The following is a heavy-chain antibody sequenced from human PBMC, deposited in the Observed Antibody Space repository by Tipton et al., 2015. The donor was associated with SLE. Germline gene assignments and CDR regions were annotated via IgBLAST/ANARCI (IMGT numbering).Heavy chain of an antibody. Sequence: SLRLSCAASGFTFSNYAMSWVRQAPGKGLEWVSVIYSGGSTYYADSVKGRFTISRDNSKNTLYLQMNSLRAEDTAVYYCARDTTSGYYGMDVWGQGTTVTVSS. D-gene: IGHD3-10*01. CDR3: ARDTTSGYYGMDV. V-gene: IGHV3-53*05. CDR2: IYSGGST. CDR1: GFTFSNYA. J-gene: IGHJ6*02.